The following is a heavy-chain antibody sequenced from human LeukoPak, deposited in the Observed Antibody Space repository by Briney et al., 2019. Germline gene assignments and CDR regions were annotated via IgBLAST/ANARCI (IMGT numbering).Heavy chain of an antibody. D-gene: IGHD1-26*01. Sequence: PSQTLSLTCTVSGVSTSSGSYYWSWIRQPAGKGLEWIGRIYTSGSTNYNPSLKSRVTISVDTSKNQFSLKLSSVTAADTAVYYCARGVLREFDYWGQGTLVTVSS. J-gene: IGHJ4*02. V-gene: IGHV4-61*02. CDR1: GVSTSSGSYY. CDR3: ARGVLREFDY. CDR2: IYTSGST.